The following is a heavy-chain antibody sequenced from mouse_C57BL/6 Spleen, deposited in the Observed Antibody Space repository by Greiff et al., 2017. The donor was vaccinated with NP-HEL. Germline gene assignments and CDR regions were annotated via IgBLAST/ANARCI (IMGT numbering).Heavy chain of an antibody. CDR2: IDPSDSET. CDR3: ARGIYYDYSFDY. Sequence: VQLKESGAELVRPGSSVKLSCKASGYTFTSYWMHWVKQRPIQGLEWIGNIDPSDSETHYNQKFKDKATLTVDKSSSTAYMQLSSLTSEDSAVYYCARGIYYDYSFDYWGQGTTLTVSS. J-gene: IGHJ2*01. CDR1: GYTFTSYW. V-gene: IGHV1-52*01. D-gene: IGHD2-4*01.